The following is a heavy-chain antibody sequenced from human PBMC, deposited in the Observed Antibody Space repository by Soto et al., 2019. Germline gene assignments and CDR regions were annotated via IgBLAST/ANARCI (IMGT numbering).Heavy chain of an antibody. CDR2: INPNSRGT. D-gene: IGHD3-22*01. CDR1: GYTFTGYY. J-gene: IGHJ4*02. V-gene: IGHV1-2*02. CDR3: ARATAAPTDYYDSSGYYYDY. Sequence: ASLKVSCKASGYTFTGYYKPWVRPAPGRGLEWMVCINPNSRGTNYAQKFQGRVTMTRDTSISTAYMELSRLRSDDTALYYCARATAAPTDYYDSSGYYYDYWGQGTLVTVSS.